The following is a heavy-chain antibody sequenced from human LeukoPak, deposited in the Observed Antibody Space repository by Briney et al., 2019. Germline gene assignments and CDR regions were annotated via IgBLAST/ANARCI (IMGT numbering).Heavy chain of an antibody. CDR3: AKDTRIAVAGSIDY. J-gene: IGHJ4*02. V-gene: IGHV3-9*01. CDR1: GFTFDDYD. Sequence: PGSSLRLSCAASGFTFDDYDMHWVRQAPGKGLEWVPGISWNSGSIGYADSVKGRFTISRDHAKNSVYLQMNSLRAEGTALYYCAKDTRIAVAGSIDYRGQGTLVTVSS. D-gene: IGHD6-19*01. CDR2: ISWNSGSI.